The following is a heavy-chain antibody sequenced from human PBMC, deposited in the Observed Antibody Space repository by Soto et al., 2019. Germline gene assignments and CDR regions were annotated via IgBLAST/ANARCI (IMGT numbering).Heavy chain of an antibody. CDR3: AREGVDSSGYYLDY. D-gene: IGHD3-22*01. CDR1: GYTSTTYY. CDR2: IHPSGGIT. Sequence: ASVKVSCKASGYTSTTYYIHWVRQALGQGLEWMGIIHPSGGITNYAQKFQGRVTMTRDTSTSTVYMELSSLRSEDTAVYYCAREGVDSSGYYLDYWGQGTLVTVSS. J-gene: IGHJ4*02. V-gene: IGHV1-46*01.